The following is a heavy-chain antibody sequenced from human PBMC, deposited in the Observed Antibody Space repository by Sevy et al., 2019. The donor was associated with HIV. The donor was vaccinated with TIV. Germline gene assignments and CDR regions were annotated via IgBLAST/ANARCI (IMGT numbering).Heavy chain of an antibody. CDR1: GFTFSSYW. V-gene: IGHV3-7*03. CDR2: IKQDGSEK. Sequence: GGSLRLSCAASGFTFSSYWMSWVCQAPGKGLEWVANIKQDGSEKYYVDSVKGRFTISRDNAKNSLYLQMNSLRAEDTAVYYCARDNAPYSSSWNTYYYYGMDVWGQGTTVTVSS. CDR3: ARDNAPYSSSWNTYYYYGMDV. D-gene: IGHD6-13*01. J-gene: IGHJ6*02.